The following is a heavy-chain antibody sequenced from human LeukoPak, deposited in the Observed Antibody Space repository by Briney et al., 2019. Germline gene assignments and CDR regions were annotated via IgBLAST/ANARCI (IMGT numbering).Heavy chain of an antibody. CDR3: VSYYYDSSGYYVDY. D-gene: IGHD3-22*01. CDR2: IYHSGST. CDR1: GYSISSGYY. Sequence: SETLSLTCAVSGYSISSGYYWGWIRQPPGKGLEWIGSIYHSGSTYYNPSLKSRVTISVDTSKNQCSLKLSSVTAADTAVYYCVSYYYDSSGYYVDYWGQGTLVTVSS. J-gene: IGHJ4*02. V-gene: IGHV4-38-2*01.